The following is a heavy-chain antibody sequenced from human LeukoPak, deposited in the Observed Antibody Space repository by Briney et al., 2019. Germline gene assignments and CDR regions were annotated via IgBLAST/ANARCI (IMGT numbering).Heavy chain of an antibody. Sequence: GGSLRLCCAASGFTFDDYDLNWVRQAPGKGLEWVSGISWNGRNTAYAESLKGRFTISRDNAKNSLYLQMNSLRAEDTAFYYCARVQQYDKFDYWGQGTLVTVSS. J-gene: IGHJ4*02. CDR3: ARVQQYDKFDY. CDR1: GFTFDDYD. D-gene: IGHD3-22*01. V-gene: IGHV3-20*04. CDR2: ISWNGRNT.